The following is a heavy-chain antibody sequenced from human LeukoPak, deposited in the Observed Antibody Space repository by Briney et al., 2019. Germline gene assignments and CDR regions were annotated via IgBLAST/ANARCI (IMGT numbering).Heavy chain of an antibody. CDR2: IIPIFGTA. CDR3: ATALGSTSIDYYYFGMDV. CDR1: GGTFSSYA. J-gene: IGHJ6*04. Sequence: SVKVSCKASGGTFSSYAISWVRQAPGQGLEWMGGIIPIFGTANYAQKFQGRVTITADESTSTAYMELSSLRSEDTAVYYCATALGSTSIDYYYFGMDVWGKGTTVTVSS. V-gene: IGHV1-69*13. D-gene: IGHD2-2*01.